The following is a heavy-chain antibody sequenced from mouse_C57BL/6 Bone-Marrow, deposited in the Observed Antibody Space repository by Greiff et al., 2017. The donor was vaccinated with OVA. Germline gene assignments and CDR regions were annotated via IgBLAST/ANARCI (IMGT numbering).Heavy chain of an antibody. V-gene: IGHV2-2*01. J-gene: IGHJ3*01. D-gene: IGHD3-2*02. Sequence: VKLVESGPGLVQPSQRLSITCTVSGFSLTSYGVHWVRQSPGKGLEWLGVIWSGGSTDYNAAFISRLSISKDNSKSQVFFKMNSLQADDTAIYYCARNKGQLRLLAYWGQGTLVTVSA. CDR2: IWSGGST. CDR3: ARNKGQLRLLAY. CDR1: GFSLTSYG.